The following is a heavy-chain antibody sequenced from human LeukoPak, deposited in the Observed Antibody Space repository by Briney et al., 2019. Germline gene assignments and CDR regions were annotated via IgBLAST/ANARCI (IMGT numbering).Heavy chain of an antibody. V-gene: IGHV1-69*05. CDR3: SRSRRGWYQLYSYYYMDV. CDR1: GGTFTSYA. J-gene: IGHJ6*03. D-gene: IGHD6-19*01. Sequence: SVKVSCKASGGTFTSYAISWVRQAPGQGLEWMGGIIPIFGTANYAQKFQGRVTITTDESTSTAYMELSSLRSEDTAVYYCSRSRRGWYQLYSYYYMDVWGKGTTVTVSS. CDR2: IIPIFGTA.